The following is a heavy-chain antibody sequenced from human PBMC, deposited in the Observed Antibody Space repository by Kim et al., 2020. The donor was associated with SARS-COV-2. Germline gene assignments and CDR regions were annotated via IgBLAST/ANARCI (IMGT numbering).Heavy chain of an antibody. D-gene: IGHD4-17*01. CDR2: INAGNGNT. CDR1: GYTFTSYA. CDR3: ARGHSRWTTDY. J-gene: IGHJ4*02. V-gene: IGHV1-3*01. Sequence: ASVKVSCKASGYTFTSYAMHWVRQAPGQRLEWMGWINAGNGNTKYSQKFQGRVTITRDSSASTAYMELSSLRSEDTAVYYCARGHSRWTTDYWGQGTLVTVSS.